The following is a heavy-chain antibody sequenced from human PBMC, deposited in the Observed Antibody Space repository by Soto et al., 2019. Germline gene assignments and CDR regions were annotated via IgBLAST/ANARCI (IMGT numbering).Heavy chain of an antibody. D-gene: IGHD2-15*01. V-gene: IGHV3-15*07. CDR3: TTDLLRYYGMAV. CDR1: AFSLSNVW. CDR2: IKSKTDGGTT. Sequence: EVPLVESGGGLIKPGGSLRLSCAASAFSLSNVWMNWVRQGPGKGLEWVGRIKSKTDGGTTDVAAPVKGRFTISRDDSKNTLYLQMSSLKTEHTAVYYCTTDLLRYYGMAVWGQGTTVTVSS. J-gene: IGHJ6*02.